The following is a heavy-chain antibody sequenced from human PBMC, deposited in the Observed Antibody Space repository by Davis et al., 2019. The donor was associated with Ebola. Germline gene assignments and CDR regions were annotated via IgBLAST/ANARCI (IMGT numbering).Heavy chain of an antibody. CDR2: ISYDGSNK. V-gene: IGHV3-30*03. Sequence: GGSLRLSCAASGFTFSSYGMHWVRQAPGKGLEWVAVISYDGSNKYYADSVKGRFTISRDNAKNSLYLQMNSLRAEDTAVYYCARGGRYFDWFTFTSFDYWGQGTLVTVSS. J-gene: IGHJ4*02. CDR3: ARGGRYFDWFTFTSFDY. D-gene: IGHD3-9*01. CDR1: GFTFSSYG.